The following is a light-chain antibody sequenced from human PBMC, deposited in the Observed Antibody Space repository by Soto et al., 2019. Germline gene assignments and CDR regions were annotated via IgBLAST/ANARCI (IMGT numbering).Light chain of an antibody. V-gene: IGKV3-11*01. CDR3: HHRSNWPSVT. Sequence: EIVLTQSPATLSLSLGDRDTLSCRASQSVATSLAWYQHQPGQAPRLLIYDASNRAPGIAARFSGSGSGTHFTLTISSLEHEDFAVYYCHHRSNWPSVTFGGGTKLEIK. CDR1: QSVATS. CDR2: DAS. J-gene: IGKJ4*01.